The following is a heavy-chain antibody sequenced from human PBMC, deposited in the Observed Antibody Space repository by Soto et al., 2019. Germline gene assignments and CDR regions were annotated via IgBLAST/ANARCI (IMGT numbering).Heavy chain of an antibody. D-gene: IGHD6-13*01. CDR2: MNPNSGNT. CDR3: ARGRIAARARRYNWFDP. V-gene: IGHV1-8*01. Sequence: EASVKVSCKASGYTFTSYDINWVRQATGQGLEWMGWMNPNSGNTGYAQKFQGRVTMTRNTSISTAYMELSSLRSEDTAVYYCARGRIAARARRYNWFDPWGQGTLVTVSS. CDR1: GYTFTSYD. J-gene: IGHJ5*02.